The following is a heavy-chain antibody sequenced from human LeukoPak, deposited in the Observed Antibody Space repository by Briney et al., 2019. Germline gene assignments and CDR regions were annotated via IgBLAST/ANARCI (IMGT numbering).Heavy chain of an antibody. CDR2: LYHSGNI. Sequence: SQTLSLTCAVSGDSINSGGYSWNWIRQAPGKGLEWIGRLYHSGNIYYNPSLNSRVTISVDRSKNQLSLSLSSVTAADTAVYFCARDRIDAFDFWGQGTMVTVSS. J-gene: IGHJ3*01. CDR3: ARDRIDAFDF. CDR1: GDSINSGGYS. V-gene: IGHV4-30-2*01.